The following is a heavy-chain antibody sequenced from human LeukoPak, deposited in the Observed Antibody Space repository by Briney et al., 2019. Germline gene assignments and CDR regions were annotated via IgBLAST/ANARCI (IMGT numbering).Heavy chain of an antibody. CDR1: GYTFTGYY. D-gene: IGHD3-22*01. CDR2: INPNSGGT. J-gene: IGHJ5*02. Sequence: ASVKVSCKASGYTFTGYYMHWVRQAPGQGLEWMGWINPNSGGTNYAQKFQGRVTMTRDTSISTAYMELSSLRSEDTAVYYCARARSPSSGYLLRDHNWFDPWGQGTLVTVSS. CDR3: ARARSPSSGYLLRDHNWFDP. V-gene: IGHV1-2*02.